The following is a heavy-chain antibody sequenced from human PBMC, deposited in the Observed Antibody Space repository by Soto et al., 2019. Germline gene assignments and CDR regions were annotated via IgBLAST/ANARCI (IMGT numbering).Heavy chain of an antibody. CDR1: GFTFSSYS. Sequence: GGSLRLSCAASGFTFSSYSMNWVRQAPGKGLEWVSYISSSSSTIYYADSVKGRFTISRDNAKNSLYLQMNSLRAEDTAVYYCARDPGVGRLLPEYFQHWGQGTLVTVSS. D-gene: IGHD2-15*01. V-gene: IGHV3-48*01. CDR2: ISSSSSTI. J-gene: IGHJ1*01. CDR3: ARDPGVGRLLPEYFQH.